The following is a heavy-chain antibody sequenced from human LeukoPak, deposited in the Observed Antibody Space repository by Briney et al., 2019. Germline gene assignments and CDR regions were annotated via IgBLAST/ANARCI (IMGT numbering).Heavy chain of an antibody. D-gene: IGHD1-26*01. Sequence: ASVKVSCKASGGTFSSYAISWVRQAPGQGLEWMGGIIPIFGTASYAQKFQGRVTITTGESTSAAYMELSSLRSEDTAVYYCAMWSYQAMDVWGKGTTVTVSS. V-gene: IGHV1-69*05. CDR3: AMWSYQAMDV. CDR2: IIPIFGTA. CDR1: GGTFSSYA. J-gene: IGHJ6*03.